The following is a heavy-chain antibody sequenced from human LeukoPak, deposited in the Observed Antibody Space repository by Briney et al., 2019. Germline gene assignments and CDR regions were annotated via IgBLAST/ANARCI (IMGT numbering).Heavy chain of an antibody. V-gene: IGHV3-30*03. J-gene: IGHJ4*02. CDR3: ARDHGVAVAGSFDY. D-gene: IGHD6-19*01. Sequence: GGSLRLSCAASGFTFSSYWMSWVRQAPGKGLEWVAVISFDGSYKYYADSVKGRFTFSRDNSKNTLYLQMNSLRPEDTAVYYCARDHGVAVAGSFDYWGQGTLVTVSS. CDR1: GFTFSSYW. CDR2: ISFDGSYK.